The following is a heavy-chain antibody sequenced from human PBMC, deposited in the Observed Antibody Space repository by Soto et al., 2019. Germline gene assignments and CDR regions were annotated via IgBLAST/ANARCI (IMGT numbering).Heavy chain of an antibody. J-gene: IGHJ4*02. V-gene: IGHV1-18*01. CDR1: GYTFSNFG. D-gene: IGHD3-9*01. CDR3: SRDAKYYDILTGYFVNDY. CDR2: ISTDNGNT. Sequence: QVQLVQSGAEVKKPGASVKVSCKASGYTFSNFGICWVRQAHGQGLEWLGWISTDNGNTKYAQNLQGRVNMTTDTATTTAYMELRSLRSDDTAVYYCSRDAKYYDILTGYFVNDYWGQGTLVTVSS.